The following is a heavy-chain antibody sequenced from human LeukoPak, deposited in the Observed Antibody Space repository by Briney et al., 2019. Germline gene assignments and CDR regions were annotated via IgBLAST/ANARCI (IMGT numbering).Heavy chain of an antibody. D-gene: IGHD3-10*01. J-gene: IGHJ4*02. CDR1: GGSISSYY. CDR2: IYYSGST. CDR3: ARGSQVWFGEAFDY. V-gene: IGHV4-59*01. Sequence: PSETLSLTCTVSGGSISSYYWSWIRQPPGKGLEWIGYIYYSGSTNYNPSLKSRVTISVDTSKNQFSLKLSSVIAADTAVYYCARGSQVWFGEAFDYWGQGTLVTVSS.